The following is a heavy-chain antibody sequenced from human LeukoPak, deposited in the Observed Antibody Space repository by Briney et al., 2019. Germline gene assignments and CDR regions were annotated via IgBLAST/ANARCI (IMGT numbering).Heavy chain of an antibody. J-gene: IGHJ1*01. CDR2: IYYSGST. D-gene: IGHD4-17*01. V-gene: IGHV4-30-4*08. CDR3: ASYGDLQYFQH. CDR1: GGSISSGDYY. Sequence: PSETLSLTCTVSGGSISSGDYYWSWIRQPPGKGLEWIGYIYYSGSTHYNPSLKSRVTISVDTSKNQFSLKLSSVTAADTAVYYCASYGDLQYFQHWGQGTLVTVSS.